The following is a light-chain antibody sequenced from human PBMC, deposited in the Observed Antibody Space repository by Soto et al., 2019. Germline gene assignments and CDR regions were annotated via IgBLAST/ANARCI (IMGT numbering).Light chain of an antibody. CDR3: HQCSNWPIT. CDR2: DAS. V-gene: IGKV3-11*01. J-gene: IGKJ5*01. CDR1: QSVSSY. Sequence: EIVLTQSPATLSLSPGERVTLSCRASQSVSSYLAWYQQKPGQAPRLLIYDASKRATGIPARFSGSGSGTDFTLTVSNLEPEDFAVYFCHQCSNWPITFGQGTRLEMK.